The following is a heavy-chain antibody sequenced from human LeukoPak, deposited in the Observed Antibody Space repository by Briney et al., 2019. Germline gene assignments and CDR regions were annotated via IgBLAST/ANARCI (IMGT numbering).Heavy chain of an antibody. CDR2: INSNSGGT. V-gene: IGHV1-2*02. Sequence: GASVKVSCKASGYTFNGYYMHRVRQAPGQGLEWMGWINSNSGGTNYAQKFQGRVTMTRDTSISTAYMELSRLRSDDTAVYYCARDHGWFGESDAFDIWGQGTMVTVSS. D-gene: IGHD3-10*01. J-gene: IGHJ3*02. CDR1: GYTFNGYY. CDR3: ARDHGWFGESDAFDI.